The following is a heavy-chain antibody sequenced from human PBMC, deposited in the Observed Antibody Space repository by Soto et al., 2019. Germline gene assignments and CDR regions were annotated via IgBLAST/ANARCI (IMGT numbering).Heavy chain of an antibody. J-gene: IGHJ4*02. Sequence: QVQLLQSGAEVKKPGASVTVSCKASGFTFSNYHIHWVRQAPGQGLEWMGVINPDGESTSDTQKFQGRVTLTRDTSTSTAYMYLSNLRSDDTAVYFCAREDPAVAKFDQWGQGTLVTVSS. V-gene: IGHV1-46*01. CDR3: AREDPAVAKFDQ. CDR2: INPDGEST. CDR1: GFTFSNYH. D-gene: IGHD5-18*01.